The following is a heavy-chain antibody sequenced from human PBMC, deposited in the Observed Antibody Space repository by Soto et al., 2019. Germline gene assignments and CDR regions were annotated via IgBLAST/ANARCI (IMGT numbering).Heavy chain of an antibody. CDR2: ISYDGSNK. D-gene: IGHD3-3*01. CDR1: GFTFSSYA. Sequence: QVQLVESGGGVVQPGRSLRLSCAASGFTFSSYAMHWVRQAPGKGLEWVAVISYDGSNKYYADSVKGRFTISRDNSKNTLYLHMNSLRAEDTALYYCARAPYDFWSGYYYYYYGMDVRGQGTTVTVSS. CDR3: ARAPYDFWSGYYYYYYGMDV. J-gene: IGHJ6*02. V-gene: IGHV3-30-3*01.